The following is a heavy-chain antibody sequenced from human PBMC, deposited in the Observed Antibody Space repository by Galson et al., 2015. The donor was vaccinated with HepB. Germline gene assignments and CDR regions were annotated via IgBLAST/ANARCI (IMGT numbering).Heavy chain of an antibody. CDR1: GFTFSSYA. Sequence: SLRLSCAASGFTFSSYAMHWVRQAPGKGLEWVAVISYDGSNKYYADSVKGRFTISRDNSKNTLYLQMNSLRAEDTAVYYCARAGDKDIVVEVAATGFFDYWGQGTLVTVSS. CDR3: ARAGDKDIVVEVAATGFFDY. V-gene: IGHV3-30-3*01. CDR2: ISYDGSNK. D-gene: IGHD2-15*01. J-gene: IGHJ4*02.